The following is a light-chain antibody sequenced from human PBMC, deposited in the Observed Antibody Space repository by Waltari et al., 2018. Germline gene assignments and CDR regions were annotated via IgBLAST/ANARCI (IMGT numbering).Light chain of an antibody. CDR1: QTITNS. Sequence: DIQMTQSPSSLSASVGDSVTLTGRAGQTITNSLNWYQQKPGRAPNLLIYAASSLHSGVPSRFSGTGSGTDFTLTISSLQPEDFATYYCQQTDTTPWTFGQGTRLEIK. V-gene: IGKV1-39*01. CDR3: QQTDTTPWT. J-gene: IGKJ1*01. CDR2: AAS.